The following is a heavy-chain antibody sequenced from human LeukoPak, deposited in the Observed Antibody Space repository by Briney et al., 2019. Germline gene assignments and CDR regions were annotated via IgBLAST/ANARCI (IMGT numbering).Heavy chain of an antibody. CDR2: IQYDGSNK. V-gene: IGHV3-30*02. J-gene: IGHJ4*02. Sequence: GGSLRLSCVASGFTFSSNGMHWVRQAPGKGLEWVTFIQYDGSNKYYADSVKGRFTISRDNSKNTLYLQMNSLRAEDTAVYYCAKDSFPYGDYSYFDYWGQGTLVTVSS. CDR1: GFTFSSNG. D-gene: IGHD4-17*01. CDR3: AKDSFPYGDYSYFDY.